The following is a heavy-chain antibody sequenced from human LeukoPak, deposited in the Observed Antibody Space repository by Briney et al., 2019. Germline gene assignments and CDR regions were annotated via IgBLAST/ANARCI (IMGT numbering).Heavy chain of an antibody. CDR2: VHLSGRT. V-gene: IGHV4-4*02. Sequence: SVTVSLTCGVSGGPISSTNWWASVRQPPGAGLEWIGEVHLSGRTKYYQSLESRVAMSVDMSENQISLNLASVTAPYTAVYYCAREGGPYRPLDYSGEGTLVTVSS. CDR3: AREGGPYRPLDY. CDR1: GGPISSTNW. J-gene: IGHJ4*02.